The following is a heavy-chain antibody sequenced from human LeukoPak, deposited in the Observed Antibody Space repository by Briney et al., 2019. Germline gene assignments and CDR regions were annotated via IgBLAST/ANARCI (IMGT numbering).Heavy chain of an antibody. V-gene: IGHV3-30*18. CDR2: ISYDGSNK. Sequence: GGSLRLSCAASGFTFSSYGMHWVRQAPGKGLEWVAVISYDGSNKYYADSVKGRFTISRDNSKNTLYLQMNSLRAEDTAVYYCAKDFMGIVVVPAAYVDTAMASPTLWGQGTLVTVSS. CDR3: AKDFMGIVVVPAAYVDTAMASPTL. D-gene: IGHD2-2*03. J-gene: IGHJ4*02. CDR1: GFTFSSYG.